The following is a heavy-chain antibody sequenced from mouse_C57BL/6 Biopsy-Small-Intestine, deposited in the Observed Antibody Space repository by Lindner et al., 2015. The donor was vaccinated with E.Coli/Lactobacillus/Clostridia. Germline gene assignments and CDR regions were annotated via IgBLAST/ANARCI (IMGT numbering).Heavy chain of an antibody. Sequence: VQLQESGPELVKPGASVKMSCKASGYTFTNYWIGWAKQRPGHGLEWIGDIYPGGGYTNYNEKFKGKATLTADKSSSTAYMQFSSLTSEDSAIYYCAREGATVVAQGDWYFDVWGTGTTVTVSS. CDR1: GYTFTNYW. J-gene: IGHJ1*03. CDR3: AREGATVVAQGDWYFDV. CDR2: IYPGGGYT. V-gene: IGHV1-63*01. D-gene: IGHD1-1*01.